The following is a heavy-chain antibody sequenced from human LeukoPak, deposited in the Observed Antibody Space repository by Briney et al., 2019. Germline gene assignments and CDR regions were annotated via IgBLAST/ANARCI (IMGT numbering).Heavy chain of an antibody. CDR1: GGSISSYF. V-gene: IGHV4-59*08. D-gene: IGHD2-2*01. CDR3: ARSFCTSTSCYNNFDY. Sequence: PSETLSLTCTVSGGSISSYFWSWIRQPPGKGLEWIGYISSSGYTNYNPSLKSRVTISLDTSKNQFSLELSSVTAADTAVYYCARSFCTSTSCYNNFDYWGQGTLVTVSS. J-gene: IGHJ4*02. CDR2: ISSSGYT.